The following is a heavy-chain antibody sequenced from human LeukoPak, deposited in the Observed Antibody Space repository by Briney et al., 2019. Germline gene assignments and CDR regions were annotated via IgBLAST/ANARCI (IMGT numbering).Heavy chain of an antibody. V-gene: IGHV3-23*01. CDR2: ISGGGETT. CDR3: AKNGDRGAYCSGGSCYPYYYYYMDV. J-gene: IGHJ6*03. Sequence: PGGSLRLSCAASGFTFSSYGMGWVRQAPGKGLEWVSSISGGGETTYYADSVKGRFPISRDNSKNTPSLQMNSLRAEDTAIYYCAKNGDRGAYCSGGSCYPYYYYYMDVWGKGTTVTISS. CDR1: GFTFSSYG. D-gene: IGHD2-15*01.